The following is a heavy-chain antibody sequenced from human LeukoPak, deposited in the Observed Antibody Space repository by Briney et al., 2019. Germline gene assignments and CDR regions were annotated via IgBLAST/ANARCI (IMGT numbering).Heavy chain of an antibody. CDR2: MNPNSGNT. D-gene: IGHD4-17*01. CDR1: GYTFTSYD. Sequence: ASVKVSCKASGYTFTSYDINWVRHATGQGLEWMGWMNPNSGNTGYAQKFQGRVTMTRNTSISTAYMELSSLRSEDTAVYYCATGRPTVTTRFDYWGQGTLVTVSS. V-gene: IGHV1-8*01. J-gene: IGHJ4*02. CDR3: ATGRPTVTTRFDY.